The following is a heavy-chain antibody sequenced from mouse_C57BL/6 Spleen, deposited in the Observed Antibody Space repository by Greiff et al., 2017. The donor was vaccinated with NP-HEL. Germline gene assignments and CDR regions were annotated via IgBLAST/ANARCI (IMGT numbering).Heavy chain of an antibody. CDR2: IYPGSGNT. J-gene: IGHJ3*01. V-gene: IGHV1-66*01. CDR3: ARGYEGGFAY. D-gene: IGHD2-14*01. CDR1: GYSFTSYY. Sequence: VKLQESGPELVKPGASVKISCKASGYSFTSYYIHWVKQRPGQGLEWIGWIYPGSGNTKYNEKFKGKATLTADTSSSTAYMQLSSLTSEDSAVYYCARGYEGGFAYWGQGTLVTVSA.